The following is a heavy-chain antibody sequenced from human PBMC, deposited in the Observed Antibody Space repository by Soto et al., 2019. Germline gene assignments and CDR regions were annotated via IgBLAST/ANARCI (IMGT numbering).Heavy chain of an antibody. CDR3: TRKTPPTRMEV. J-gene: IGHJ6*02. CDR2: IGSGGDT. V-gene: IGHV3-13*01. Sequence: EVQLVESGGGLVQPGGSLRLSCAASGFTLSSYDIHWVRQATGEGLAWVSGIGSGGDTHYADSVKGRFIISREDGKNSLYLQMNNLRVGYTAVYYCTRKTPPTRMEVWGQGATVTVSS. D-gene: IGHD2-15*01. CDR1: GFTLSSYD.